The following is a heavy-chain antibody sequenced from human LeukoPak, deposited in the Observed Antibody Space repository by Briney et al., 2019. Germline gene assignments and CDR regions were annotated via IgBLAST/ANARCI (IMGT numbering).Heavy chain of an antibody. Sequence: ASVKVSCKASGYTFTSYAMHWVRQAPGQRLEWMGWINAGNGNTKYSQKFQGRVTITRDTSASTAHMELSSLRSEDTAVYYCAAGTATPFWYGMDVWGQGTTVTVSS. CDR3: AAGTATPFWYGMDV. J-gene: IGHJ6*02. CDR1: GYTFTSYA. V-gene: IGHV1-3*01. D-gene: IGHD1-14*01. CDR2: INAGNGNT.